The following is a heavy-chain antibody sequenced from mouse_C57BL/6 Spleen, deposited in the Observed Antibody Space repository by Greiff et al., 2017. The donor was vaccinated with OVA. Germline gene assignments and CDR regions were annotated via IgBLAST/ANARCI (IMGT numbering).Heavy chain of an antibody. D-gene: IGHD1-1*01. CDR2: ISGGGGNT. J-gene: IGHJ4*01. Sequence: DVQLVESGGGLVKPGGSLKLSCAASGFTFSSYTMSWVRQTPAKRLEWVATISGGGGNTYYPDSVKGRFTISRDNAKNTLDLQMSRLRSEDTALYYGARHLSTVVAPYYAMDYWGQGTSVTVSA. CDR1: GFTFSSYT. V-gene: IGHV5-9*01. CDR3: ARHLSTVVAPYYAMDY.